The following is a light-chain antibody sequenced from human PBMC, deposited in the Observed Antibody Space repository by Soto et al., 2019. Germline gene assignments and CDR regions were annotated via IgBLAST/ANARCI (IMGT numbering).Light chain of an antibody. CDR2: EVD. V-gene: IGLV2-14*01. Sequence: QPVLTQPASVSGSLGQSITISCTGTSSDVGYYDYVSWYQHCLGKAPKLMIYEVDNRPSGVSTRFSGSKSGNTASLTISGLQAEDEADYFCSSYTGSSTHVVFGGGTKVTVL. CDR1: SSDVGYYDY. J-gene: IGLJ2*01. CDR3: SSYTGSSTHVV.